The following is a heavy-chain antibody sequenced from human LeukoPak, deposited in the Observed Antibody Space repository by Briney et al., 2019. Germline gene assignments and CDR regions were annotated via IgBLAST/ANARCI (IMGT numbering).Heavy chain of an antibody. J-gene: IGHJ4*02. Sequence: KPSETLSLTCTVSGDSISNFYWNWIRQSPGKGLEWIGEINHSGSANYNPSLKSRVTISLDTSKNQFSLKLSSVTAADTAVYYCARGQGTVTTHWGQGTLVTVSS. CDR2: INHSGSA. D-gene: IGHD4-17*01. V-gene: IGHV4-34*01. CDR3: ARGQGTVTTH. CDR1: GDSISNFY.